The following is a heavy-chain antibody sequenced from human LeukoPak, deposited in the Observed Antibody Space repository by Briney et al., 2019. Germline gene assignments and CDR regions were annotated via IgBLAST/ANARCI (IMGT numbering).Heavy chain of an antibody. CDR2: IHYSGST. Sequence: PSETLSLTCTVSGGSISSYYWSWIRQPPGKGLEWIGYIHYSGSTNYNPSLKGRVTISVDTSKNQFSLKLSSVTAADTAVYYCARTTEGGYTYGYFYYYYMDVWGKGTTVTISS. V-gene: IGHV4-59*01. D-gene: IGHD5-18*01. CDR1: GGSISSYY. J-gene: IGHJ6*03. CDR3: ARTTEGGYTYGYFYYYYMDV.